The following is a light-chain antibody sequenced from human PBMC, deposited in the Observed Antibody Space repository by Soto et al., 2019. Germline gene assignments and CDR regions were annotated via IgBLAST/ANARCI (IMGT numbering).Light chain of an antibody. CDR1: QSISSY. Sequence: DIQMTQSPSSLSASVGDRVTITCRASQSISSYLNWYQQKPGKAPKLLIYAASSLQSGFPSRFSGSGSGTDFTLTISSLQPEDFATYYCQQSYSTPPYNFGQGTKLEIK. CDR3: QQSYSTPPYN. V-gene: IGKV1-39*01. CDR2: AAS. J-gene: IGKJ2*01.